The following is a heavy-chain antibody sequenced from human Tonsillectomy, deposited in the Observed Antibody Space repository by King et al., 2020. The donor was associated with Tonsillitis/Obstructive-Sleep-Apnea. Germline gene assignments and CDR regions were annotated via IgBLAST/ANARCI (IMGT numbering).Heavy chain of an antibody. CDR2: IYPGDSDT. CDR1: GYSFTNYW. Sequence: VQLVESGAEVKKPGESLKISCKGSGYSFTNYWIAWVRQMPGKGLEWMGIIYPGDSDTRNSPSFQGQVTISADKSISTAYLQWSSLKASDSAMYYCARRGMTTVTTDAFDIWGQGTMVTVSS. V-gene: IGHV5-51*01. CDR3: ARRGMTTVTTDAFDI. D-gene: IGHD4-17*01. J-gene: IGHJ3*02.